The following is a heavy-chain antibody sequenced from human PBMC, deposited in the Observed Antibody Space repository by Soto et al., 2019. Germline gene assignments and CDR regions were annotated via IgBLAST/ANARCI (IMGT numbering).Heavy chain of an antibody. J-gene: IGHJ4*02. CDR2: IIPILGIA. Sequence: QVQLVQSGAEVKKPGSSVKVSCKASGGTFSSYTISWVRQAPGQGLEWMGRIIPILGIANYAQKFQGRVXIXXDKSTSTAYMELSSLRSEDTAVYYCASGSRGGNSFWGQGTLVTVSS. V-gene: IGHV1-69*02. CDR3: ASGSRGGNSF. CDR1: GGTFSSYT. D-gene: IGHD2-21*02.